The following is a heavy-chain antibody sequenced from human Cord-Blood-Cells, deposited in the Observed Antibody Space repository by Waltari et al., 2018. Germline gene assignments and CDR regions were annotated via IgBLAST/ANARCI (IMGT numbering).Heavy chain of an antibody. CDR1: GGTFSSYA. CDR2: ILTIFGTA. D-gene: IGHD2-15*01. Sequence: QVQLVQSGAEVKKPGSSVTVSCKASGGTFSSYAISWVRQAPGQGLEWMGGILTIFGTANYAQKFQGRVTITADESTSTAYMELSSLRSEDTAVYYCARTGRGYCSGGSCYNWFDPWGQGTLVTVSS. J-gene: IGHJ5*02. CDR3: ARTGRGYCSGGSCYNWFDP. V-gene: IGHV1-69*01.